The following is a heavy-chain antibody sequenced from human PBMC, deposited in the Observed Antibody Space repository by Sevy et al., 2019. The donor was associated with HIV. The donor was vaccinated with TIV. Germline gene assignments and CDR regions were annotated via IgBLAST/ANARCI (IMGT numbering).Heavy chain of an antibody. V-gene: IGHV3-23*01. CDR1: GFTFSSYA. J-gene: IGHJ4*02. CDR2: ISGSGGST. D-gene: IGHD4-17*01. CDR3: ARLPDYGDPFDY. Sequence: GGSLRLSCAASGFTFSSYAMSWVRQAPGKGLEWVSAISGSGGSTYYADSVKGRFTISRDNSKNTLYLQMNSLRAEDTAVYYWARLPDYGDPFDYWGQGTLVTVSS.